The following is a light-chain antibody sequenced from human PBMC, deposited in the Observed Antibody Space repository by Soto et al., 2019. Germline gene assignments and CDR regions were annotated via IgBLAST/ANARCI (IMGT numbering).Light chain of an antibody. CDR2: EGS. CDR1: NSDVGSYNL. V-gene: IGLV2-23*01. Sequence: QSALTQPASVSGSPGQSITISCTGTNSDVGSYNLVSWYQQHPGKVPKVMIYEGSKRPSGVSNRFSGSKSGNTASLTISGLQAEVEADYFCCCYAGSRRVLGGGTKLTVL. CDR3: CCYAGSRRV. J-gene: IGLJ3*02.